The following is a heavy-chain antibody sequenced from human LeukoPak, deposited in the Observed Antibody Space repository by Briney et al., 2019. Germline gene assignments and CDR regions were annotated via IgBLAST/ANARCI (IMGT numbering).Heavy chain of an antibody. V-gene: IGHV3-30*02. Sequence: PGGALRLSCAASGFTFSSYGMHWVRQAPGKGLEGVACIRYDGSNKYYAVSVKGRFTISRDSSKNTLYLQMNSLRAEDTAVYYCAKDRLAEYHDFWSGSNWFDPWGQGTLVTVSS. J-gene: IGHJ5*02. CDR3: AKDRLAEYHDFWSGSNWFDP. D-gene: IGHD3-3*01. CDR2: IRYDGSNK. CDR1: GFTFSSYG.